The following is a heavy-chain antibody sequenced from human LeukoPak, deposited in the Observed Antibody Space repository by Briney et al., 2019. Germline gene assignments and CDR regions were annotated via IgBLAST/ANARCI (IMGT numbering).Heavy chain of an antibody. CDR1: GDSISSGYY. CDR2: IHHIGST. J-gene: IGHJ1*01. CDR3: ARDSSSGYYPGHYFQL. Sequence: SETLSLTCTVSGDSISSGYYWGWIRQPPGKGLEWIGRIHHIGSTYYNPSLKSRVTMSVDTSKTQFFLKLSSVTAADTAMYYCARDSSSGYYPGHYFQLGGRGTVVTVSS. D-gene: IGHD6-19*01. V-gene: IGHV4-38-2*02.